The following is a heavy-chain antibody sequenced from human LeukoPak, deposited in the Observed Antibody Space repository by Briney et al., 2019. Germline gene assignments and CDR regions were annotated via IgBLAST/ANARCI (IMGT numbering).Heavy chain of an antibody. CDR2: ISGSGGST. CDR3: EKDLSPLYYYYGMDV. J-gene: IGHJ6*02. CDR1: GFTFSSYA. V-gene: IGHV3-23*01. Sequence: GGSLRLSCAASGFTFSSYAMSWVRQAPGKGLEWVSAISGSGGSTYYADSVKGRFTISRDNSKNTLYLQMNSLSAEDTAVYYCEKDLSPLYYYYGMDVWGQGTTVTVSS.